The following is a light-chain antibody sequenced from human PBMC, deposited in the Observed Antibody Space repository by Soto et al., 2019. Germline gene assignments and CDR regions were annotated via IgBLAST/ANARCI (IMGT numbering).Light chain of an antibody. CDR2: WAS. CDR1: QSVLYSSNNENY. V-gene: IGKV4-1*01. Sequence: DIVMTQSPDSLALSLGERATINCKSSQSVLYSSNNENYLAWYQQKPGQPPKLLIYWASTRESGVPDRFSGSGSGTDFTLTIRSLQAEDVAVYYCQQYFSTPPYTFGQGTKLEIK. J-gene: IGKJ2*01. CDR3: QQYFSTPPYT.